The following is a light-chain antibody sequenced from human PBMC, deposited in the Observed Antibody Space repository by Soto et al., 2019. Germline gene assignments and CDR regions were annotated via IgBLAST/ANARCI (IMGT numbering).Light chain of an antibody. CDR2: GAS. J-gene: IGKJ1*01. CDR3: QQDNTWPQT. CDR1: QSVSSN. Sequence: EIVMTQSPATLSVSPGERATLSCRASQSVSSNLAWYQQKPGQAPRLLIYGASTRATCIPARFSGSGSGTEFTLTISSLHSEDFAVYYCQQDNTWPQTFGQGTKVEIK. V-gene: IGKV3-15*01.